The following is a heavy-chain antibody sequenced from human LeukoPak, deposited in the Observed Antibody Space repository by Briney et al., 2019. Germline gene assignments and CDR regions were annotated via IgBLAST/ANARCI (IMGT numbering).Heavy chain of an antibody. CDR2: ISYGGSNK. CDR1: GFTFSSYA. V-gene: IGHV3-30-3*01. D-gene: IGHD2-15*01. CDR3: ATPVQKEVVVVAANDY. Sequence: PGRSLRLSCAASGFTFSSYAMHWVRQAPGKGLEWVAVISYGGSNKYYADSVKGRFTISRDNSKNTLYLQMNSLRAEDTAVYYCATPVQKEVVVVAANDYWGQGTLVTVSS. J-gene: IGHJ4*02.